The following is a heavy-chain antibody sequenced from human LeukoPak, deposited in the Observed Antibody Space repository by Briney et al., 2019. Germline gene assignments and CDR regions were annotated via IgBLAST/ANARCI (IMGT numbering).Heavy chain of an antibody. V-gene: IGHV4-39*01. CDR2: IYYTGNT. J-gene: IGHJ4*02. CDR3: AGGLSAGFDY. Sequence: PSETLSLTCSVSGDSITGYYWGWIRQPPGKGLEWIGNIYYTGNTYYNSSLKSRVTISVDTSKNQFSLKLSSVTAADTAVYYCAGGLSAGFDYWGQGTLVTVSS. D-gene: IGHD1-26*01. CDR1: GDSITGYY.